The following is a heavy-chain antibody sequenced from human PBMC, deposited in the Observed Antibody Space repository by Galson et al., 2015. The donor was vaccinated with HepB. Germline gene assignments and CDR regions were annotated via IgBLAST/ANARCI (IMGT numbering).Heavy chain of an antibody. CDR1: GFTFDDYA. CDR3: AKATDYGNSFDY. V-gene: IGHV3-9*01. Sequence: SLRLSCAASGFTFDDYAMHWVRHAPGKGLEWVSGISWNSGSIGYADSVKGRFTISRDNAKNSLYLQMNSLRAEDTALYYCAKATDYGNSFDYWGQGTLVTVSS. CDR2: ISWNSGSI. D-gene: IGHD4/OR15-4a*01. J-gene: IGHJ4*02.